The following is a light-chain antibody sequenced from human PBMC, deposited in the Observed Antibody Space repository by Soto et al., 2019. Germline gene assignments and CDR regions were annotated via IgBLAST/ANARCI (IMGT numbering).Light chain of an antibody. J-gene: IGKJ4*01. Sequence: DIQMTQSPSSLSASVGDRVTISCRASQTVNNYVNWYQQKPGDAPKLLIYIATGLQSGVPSRFNGSGSGTDFTLNINSLQPDDVASYFCQQTYSFPLTFGGGTKVEI. V-gene: IGKV1-39*01. CDR2: IAT. CDR1: QTVNNY. CDR3: QQTYSFPLT.